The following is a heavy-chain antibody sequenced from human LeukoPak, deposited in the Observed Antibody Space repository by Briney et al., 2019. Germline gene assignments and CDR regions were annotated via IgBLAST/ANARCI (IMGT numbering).Heavy chain of an antibody. D-gene: IGHD2-15*01. Sequence: SETLSLTCTVSGGSISSTSYYWGWIRQPPGKGLEWIGSINYSGYTYYNPSLKRRVTISVDTSQNQFSLNLSSLTAADTAVYYCARRTGGGYSSDGSCKVDFWGQGTLVTVSS. V-gene: IGHV4-39*01. CDR2: INYSGYT. CDR3: ARRTGGGYSSDGSCKVDF. J-gene: IGHJ4*02. CDR1: GGSISSTSYY.